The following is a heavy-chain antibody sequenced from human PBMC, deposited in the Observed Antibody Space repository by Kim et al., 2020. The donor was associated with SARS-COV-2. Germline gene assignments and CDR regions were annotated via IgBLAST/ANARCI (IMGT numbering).Heavy chain of an antibody. CDR2: IKSKTDGGTT. CDR1: GFTFSNAW. D-gene: IGHD6-13*01. Sequence: GGSLRLSCATSGFTFSNAWMSWVRQAPGKGLEWVGRIKSKTDGGTTDYAAPVKGRFTISREDSKNTLYLQMNSLKIEDTAVYYCTTDRLARAKWYSSNWHDYHGMDVWGRGTTVTVSS. CDR3: TTDRLARAKWYSSNWHDYHGMDV. V-gene: IGHV3-15*01. J-gene: IGHJ6*02.